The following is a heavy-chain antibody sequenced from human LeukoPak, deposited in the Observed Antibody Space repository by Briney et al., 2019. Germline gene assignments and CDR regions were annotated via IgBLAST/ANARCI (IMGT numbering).Heavy chain of an antibody. D-gene: IGHD3-10*01. V-gene: IGHV4-61*03. Sequence: PSETLSLTCTVSGGSVSIGSYYWIWIRQPPGKGLEWYGYIYDSGSTNYNPSLKSRVTISVDTSKNHFSLKLSSVTAADTAVYYCARLGRAYGSGSYTAYGMDVWGQGTTVTVSS. CDR3: ARLGRAYGSGSYTAYGMDV. J-gene: IGHJ6*02. CDR1: GGSVSIGSYY. CDR2: IYDSGST.